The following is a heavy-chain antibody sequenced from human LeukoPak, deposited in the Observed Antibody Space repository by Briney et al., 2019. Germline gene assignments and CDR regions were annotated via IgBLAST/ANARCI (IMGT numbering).Heavy chain of an antibody. CDR3: ARGRRTYDFWSGYYDAFHI. CDR1: GGPFSGYY. CDR2: ISHSGST. Sequence: PSETLSLTCAVYGGPFSGYYWSWIRQPPGKGLEWIGEISHSGSTNCNPSLRSRVTISVDTSKNQFSLKVSSVTAADTAVYYCARGRRTYDFWSGYYDAFHIWGQGTMVTVSS. D-gene: IGHD3-3*01. V-gene: IGHV4-34*01. J-gene: IGHJ3*02.